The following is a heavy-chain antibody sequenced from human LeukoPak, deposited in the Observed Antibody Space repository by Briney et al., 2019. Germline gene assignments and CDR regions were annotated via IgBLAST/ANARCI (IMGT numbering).Heavy chain of an antibody. V-gene: IGHV4-31*03. Sequence: PSETLSLTCTVSGVSISSDKYYWSWIRQRPGKGLEWIVYMYYSGSTSYNPSLKSRVSISLGTPKNQFSLKLTSVTAADTAVYYCATPYCGTISCLDVFDIWGQGTMVTVSS. CDR2: MYYSGST. D-gene: IGHD2-21*01. CDR3: ATPYCGTISCLDVFDI. J-gene: IGHJ3*02. CDR1: GVSISSDKYY.